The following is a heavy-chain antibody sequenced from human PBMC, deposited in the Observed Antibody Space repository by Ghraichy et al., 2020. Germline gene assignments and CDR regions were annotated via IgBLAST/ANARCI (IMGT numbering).Heavy chain of an antibody. V-gene: IGHV4-4*07. J-gene: IGHJ2*01. CDR2: IYTSGST. Sequence: SETLSLTCTVSGGSISSYYWSWIRQPAGKGLEWIGRIYTSGSTNYNPSLKSRVTMSVDTSKNQFSLKLSSVTAADTAVYYCAREARDSSGYGDWYFDLWGRGTLVTVSS. CDR1: GGSISSYY. CDR3: AREARDSSGYGDWYFDL. D-gene: IGHD3-22*01.